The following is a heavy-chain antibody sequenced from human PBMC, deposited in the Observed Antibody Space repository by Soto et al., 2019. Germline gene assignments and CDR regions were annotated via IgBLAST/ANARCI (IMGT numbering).Heavy chain of an antibody. V-gene: IGHV3-33*01. D-gene: IGHD1-26*01. CDR3: ARGLGGGAGYYYGMDV. CDR2: IWYDGSNK. J-gene: IGHJ6*02. Sequence: QVQLVESGGGVVQPGRSLRLSCAASGFTFSSYGMHWVRQAPGKGLEWVAVIWYDGSNKYYADSVKGRFTISRDNSKNTLYLQMNSLRAEDTAVYYCARGLGGGAGYYYGMDVWGQGTTVTVSS. CDR1: GFTFSSYG.